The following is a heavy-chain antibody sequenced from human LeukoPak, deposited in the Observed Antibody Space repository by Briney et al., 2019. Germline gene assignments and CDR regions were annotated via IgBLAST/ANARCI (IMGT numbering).Heavy chain of an antibody. CDR1: GFTFSSYS. CDR2: ISSSSSYI. J-gene: IGHJ4*02. Sequence: GGSLILSCAASGFTFSSYSMNWVRQAPGKGLEWVSSISSSSSYIYYADSVKGRFTISRDNAKNSVYLQMTSLRAEDTAVYYCARVAMVAATVDYWGQGTRVTVPS. V-gene: IGHV3-21*01. D-gene: IGHD2-15*01. CDR3: ARVAMVAATVDY.